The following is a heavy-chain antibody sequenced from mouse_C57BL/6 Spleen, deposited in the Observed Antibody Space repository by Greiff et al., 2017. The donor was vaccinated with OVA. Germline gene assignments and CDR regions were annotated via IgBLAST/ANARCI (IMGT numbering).Heavy chain of an antibody. CDR1: GYTFTSYW. J-gene: IGHJ4*01. CDR3: ARHYYGSRGAMDY. D-gene: IGHD1-1*01. Sequence: QVQLQQPGAELVKPGASVKMSCKASGYTFTSYWITWVKQRPGQGLEWIGDIYPGSGSTNYNEKFKSKATLTVDTSSSTAYMQLSSLTSEDSAVYYCARHYYGSRGAMDYWGQGTSVTVSS. V-gene: IGHV1-55*01. CDR2: IYPGSGST.